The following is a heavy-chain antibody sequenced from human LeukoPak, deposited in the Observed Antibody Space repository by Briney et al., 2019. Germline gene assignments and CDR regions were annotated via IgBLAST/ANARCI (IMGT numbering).Heavy chain of an antibody. J-gene: IGHJ3*02. Sequence: ASVKVSCKASGYTFTSYGISWVRQAPGQGLEWMGWISAYNGNTNYAQKFQGRVTITTDESTSTAYMELSSLRSEDTAVYYCARDLIAAAEEGAFDIWGQGTMVTVSS. D-gene: IGHD6-13*01. CDR2: ISAYNGNT. CDR1: GYTFTSYG. CDR3: ARDLIAAAEEGAFDI. V-gene: IGHV1-18*01.